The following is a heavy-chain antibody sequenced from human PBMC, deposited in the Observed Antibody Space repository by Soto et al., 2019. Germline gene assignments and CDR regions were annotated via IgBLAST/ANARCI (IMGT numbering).Heavy chain of an antibody. V-gene: IGHV4-30-4*01. CDR2: IYYSGST. CDR3: ARAWQLLRIYGMDV. D-gene: IGHD2-15*01. J-gene: IGHJ6*02. Sequence: SETLSLTCTVSGGSISSGDYYWSWIRQPPGKGLEWIGYIYYSGSTYYNPSLKSRVTISVDTSKNQFSLKLSSVTAADTAVYYCARAWQLLRIYGMDVWGQGTTVTVSS. CDR1: GGSISSGDYY.